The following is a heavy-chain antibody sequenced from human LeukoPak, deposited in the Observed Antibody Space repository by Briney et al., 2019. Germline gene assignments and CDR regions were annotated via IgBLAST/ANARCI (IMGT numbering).Heavy chain of an antibody. CDR1: GGSISSSSYY. D-gene: IGHD3-9*01. J-gene: IGHJ4*02. CDR3: ARHVRDILTGYPLYLDY. Sequence: SETLSLTCTVSGGSISSSSYYWGWIRQPPGKGLGWIGSIYYSGSTYYNPSLKSRVTISVDTSKNQFSLKLSSVIAADTAVYYCARHVRDILTGYPLYLDYWGQGTLVTVSS. CDR2: IYYSGST. V-gene: IGHV4-39*01.